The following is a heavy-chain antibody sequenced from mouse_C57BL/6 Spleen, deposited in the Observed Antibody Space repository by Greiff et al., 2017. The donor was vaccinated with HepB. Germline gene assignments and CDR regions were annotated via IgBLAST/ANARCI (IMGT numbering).Heavy chain of an antibody. D-gene: IGHD2-4*01. V-gene: IGHV5-9-1*02. CDR1: GFTFSSYA. Sequence: EVQLVESGEGLVKPGGSLKLSCAASGFTFSSYAMSWVRQTPEKRLEWVAYISSGGDYIYYADTVKGRFTISRDNARNTLYLQMSSLKSEDTAMYYCTRDMITTGYYYAMDYWGQGTSVTVSS. CDR2: ISSGGDYI. CDR3: TRDMITTGYYYAMDY. J-gene: IGHJ4*01.